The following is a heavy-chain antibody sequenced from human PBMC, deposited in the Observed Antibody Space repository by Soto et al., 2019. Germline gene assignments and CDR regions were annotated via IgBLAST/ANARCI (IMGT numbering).Heavy chain of an antibody. J-gene: IGHJ4*02. V-gene: IGHV3-53*04. CDR3: ASLWYCSSTSCYSPPSGGGY. CDR2: IYSGGST. Sequence: GGSLRLSCAASGFTVSSNYMSWVRQAPGKGLEWVSVIYSGGSTYYADSVKGRFTISRHNSKNTLYLQMNSLRAEDTAVYYCASLWYCSSTSCYSPPSGGGYWGQGTLVTVSS. CDR1: GFTVSSNY. D-gene: IGHD2-2*01.